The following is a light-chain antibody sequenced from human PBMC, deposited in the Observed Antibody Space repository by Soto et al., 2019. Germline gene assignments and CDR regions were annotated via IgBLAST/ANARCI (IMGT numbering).Light chain of an antibody. CDR1: TSTIGNNY. CDR3: GTWDSNLSRPYV. Sequence: QSVLTQPPSVSAAPGQKVTISCSGSTSTIGNNYVSWFQQFPGTAPKLVIYDNDKRPSGIPDRFSGSRSGTSATLGITGLQTGDEAHYYCGTWDSNLSRPYVFGTGTKVTVL. J-gene: IGLJ1*01. V-gene: IGLV1-51*01. CDR2: DND.